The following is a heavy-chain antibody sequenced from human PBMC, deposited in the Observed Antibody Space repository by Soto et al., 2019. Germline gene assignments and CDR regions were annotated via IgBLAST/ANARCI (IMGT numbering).Heavy chain of an antibody. CDR2: IRNKANSYTT. CDR3: SRAGILTTPYYFDY. J-gene: IGHJ4*01. V-gene: IGHV3-72*01. D-gene: IGHD2-21*01. CDR1: GFTFSDQY. Sequence: GGSLRLSCAASGFTFSDQYMDWVRQAPGKGLEWVGRIRNKANSYTTEYAASVKGRFTISRDDSKNLLFLQMYSLKTEDTAVYYCSRAGILTTPYYFDYWGQGTLVTVSS.